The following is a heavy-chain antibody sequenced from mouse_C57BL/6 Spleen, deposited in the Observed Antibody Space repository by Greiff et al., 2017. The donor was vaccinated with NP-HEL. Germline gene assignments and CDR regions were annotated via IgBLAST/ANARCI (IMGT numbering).Heavy chain of an antibody. CDR2: INPSSGYT. CDR3: ARWSSGYLYAMDY. V-gene: IGHV1-7*01. D-gene: IGHD3-2*02. CDR1: GYTFTSYW. J-gene: IGHJ4*01. Sequence: VQLQQSGAELAKPGASVKLSCKASGYTFTSYWMHWVKQRPGQGLEWIGYINPSSGYTKYNQKFKDKATLTADKSSSTAYMQLSSLTYEDSAVYYCARWSSGYLYAMDYWGQGASVTVSS.